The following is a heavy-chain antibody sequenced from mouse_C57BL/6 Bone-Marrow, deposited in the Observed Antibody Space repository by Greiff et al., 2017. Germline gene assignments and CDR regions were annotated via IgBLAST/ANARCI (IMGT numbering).Heavy chain of an antibody. CDR2: LSNGGGST. CDR1: GFTFSDYY. CDR3: ARGWLLHAMDY. J-gene: IGHJ4*01. D-gene: IGHD2-3*01. Sequence: EVMLVESGGGLVQPGGSLKLSCAASGFTFSDYYMYWVRQTPEKRLEWVAYLSNGGGSTYYPDTVKGRFTISRDNAKNTLYLQMSRLKSEDTAMYYCARGWLLHAMDYWGQGTSVTVSS. V-gene: IGHV5-12*01.